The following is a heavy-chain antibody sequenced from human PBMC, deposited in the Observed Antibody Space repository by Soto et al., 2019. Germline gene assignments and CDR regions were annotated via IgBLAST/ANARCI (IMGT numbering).Heavy chain of an antibody. J-gene: IGHJ4*02. CDR3: AREGLGGDSSGYYNFDY. V-gene: IGHV1-18*01. Sequence: ASVKVSCKASGYTFTSYGISWVLQAPGQGLEWMGWISAYNGNTNYAQKLQGRVTMTTDTSTSTAYMELRSLRSDDTAVYYCAREGLGGDSSGYYNFDYWGQGTLVTVSS. D-gene: IGHD3-22*01. CDR1: GYTFTSYG. CDR2: ISAYNGNT.